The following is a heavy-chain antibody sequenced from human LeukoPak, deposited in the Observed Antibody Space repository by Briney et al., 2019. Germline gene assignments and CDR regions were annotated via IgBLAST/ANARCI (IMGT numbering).Heavy chain of an antibody. Sequence: GASVKVSCKASGYTFTSYAMNWVRQAPGQGLEWMGWINTNTGNPTYAQGFTGRFVFSLDTSVSTAYLQISSLKAEDTAVYYCARDEEYYGSVHYGEDTDDYWGQGTLVTVSS. D-gene: IGHD3-10*01. J-gene: IGHJ4*02. CDR3: ARDEEYYGSVHYGEDTDDY. CDR2: INTNTGNP. CDR1: GYTFTSYA. V-gene: IGHV7-4-1*02.